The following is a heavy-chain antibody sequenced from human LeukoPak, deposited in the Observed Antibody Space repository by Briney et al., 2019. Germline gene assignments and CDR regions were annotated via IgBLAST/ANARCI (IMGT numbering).Heavy chain of an antibody. J-gene: IGHJ4*02. CDR3: ARGSGTRVAPYYFDH. V-gene: IGHV3-30-3*01. CDR1: GFTFSSFA. CDR2: ISYDGNNK. Sequence: QPGGSLRLSCAASGFTFSSFAMHWVRQAPDKGLEWVAVISYDGNNKYFADSVKGRFTISRDNSKNTLYLQVNSLRTEDTAMYYCARGSGTRVAPYYFDHWGQGTLVTVSS. D-gene: IGHD1-1*01.